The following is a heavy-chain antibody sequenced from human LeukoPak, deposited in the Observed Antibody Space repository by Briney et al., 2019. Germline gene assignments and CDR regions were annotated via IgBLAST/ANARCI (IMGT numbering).Heavy chain of an antibody. D-gene: IGHD3-10*02. V-gene: IGHV3-33*01. CDR3: ARDLHYYVAMDV. CDR1: GFTFSSYG. J-gene: IGHJ6*02. Sequence: QPGRSLRLSCAASGFTFSSYGMHWVRQAPGKGLEWVAVIWYDGSNKFYAESVKGRFAISRDNSKSMLFLQLNSLRAEDTALYYCARDLHYYVAMDVWGQGTTVTVSS. CDR2: IWYDGSNK.